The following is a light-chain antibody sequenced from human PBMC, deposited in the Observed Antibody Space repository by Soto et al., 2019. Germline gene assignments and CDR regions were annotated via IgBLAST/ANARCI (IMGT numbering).Light chain of an antibody. CDR1: QLVRGTM. CDR2: GAV. Sequence: ENVLTHSPGTLSLSPGDRATLSFRATQLVRGTMVAWYQQKPGQAPRLLIYGAVSRASGIPDRFSGSGFGTDFTLIISRLEPADFAVYYCQQYYNSPFTCGQGTRLEI. CDR3: QQYYNSPFT. V-gene: IGKV3-20*01. J-gene: IGKJ5*01.